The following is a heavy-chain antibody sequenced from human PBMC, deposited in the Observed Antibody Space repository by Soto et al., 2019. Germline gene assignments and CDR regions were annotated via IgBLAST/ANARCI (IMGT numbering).Heavy chain of an antibody. CDR3: ARGPITMIVVADAFDL. Sequence: QVQLVQSGAEVKKPGASVKVSCRTSGYTFTTYGISWVRQAPGQGLEWMGWINPYNGDTNYAQNLQGRVTMTTDTSTSTAYMELRSLRSDDTAVYYCARGPITMIVVADAFDLWGQGTMVTVSS. CDR2: INPYNGDT. J-gene: IGHJ3*01. V-gene: IGHV1-18*01. D-gene: IGHD3-22*01. CDR1: GYTFTTYG.